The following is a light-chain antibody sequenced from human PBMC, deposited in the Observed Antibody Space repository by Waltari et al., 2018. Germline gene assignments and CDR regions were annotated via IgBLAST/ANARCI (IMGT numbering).Light chain of an antibody. J-gene: IGLJ3*02. V-gene: IGLV4-69*01. CDR1: SGHSNYV. CDR2: LNNDGSH. CDR3: QTRGTGVVV. Sequence: QLVLTQAPSASASLGASVTLTCTLSSGHSNYVIAWHQQQPEKGPRYLIRLNNDGSHRKGDGIPDRFSGSRSGAECYLTISSPQSEDEADYYCQTRGTGVVVFGGGTKLTVL.